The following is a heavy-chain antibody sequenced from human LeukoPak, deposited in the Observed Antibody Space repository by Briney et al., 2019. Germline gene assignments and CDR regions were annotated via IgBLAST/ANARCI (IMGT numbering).Heavy chain of an antibody. D-gene: IGHD5-24*01. J-gene: IGHJ4*02. Sequence: ASVKVSCKASGYTFTGYYMHWVRQAPGQGLEWMGWINPNSGGTNYAQKFQGRVTMTRDTSISTAYMELSRLRSDDTAVYYCARDLGDGYNCDGDYWGQGTLVTVSS. CDR1: GYTFTGYY. V-gene: IGHV1-2*02. CDR3: ARDLGDGYNCDGDY. CDR2: INPNSGGT.